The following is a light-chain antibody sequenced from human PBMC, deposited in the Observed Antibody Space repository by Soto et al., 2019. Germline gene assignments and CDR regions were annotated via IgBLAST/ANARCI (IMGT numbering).Light chain of an antibody. Sequence: EIVLTKSNATLSVSRGERATLSCRSSQRGRSKVAWYQQKPGQAPSHVIYDNYIRATGLPARFSGSGFGTEFTLSISSLQPEDFAVYYCEQYNNWFLITFGHVTRLEV. CDR2: DNY. J-gene: IGKJ5*01. V-gene: IGKV3-15*01. CDR3: EQYNNWFLIT. CDR1: QRGRSK.